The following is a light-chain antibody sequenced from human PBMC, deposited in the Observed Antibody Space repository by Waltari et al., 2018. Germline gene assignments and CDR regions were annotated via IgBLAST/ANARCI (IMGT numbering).Light chain of an antibody. CDR3: QQYNNWPPNT. CDR1: QSVSSN. Sequence: EIVMTQSPATLSVSPGERANLPCRASQSVSSNLAWYQQKPGQAPRLLIYGASTRATGIPARFSGSGSGTEFTLTISSLQSEDFAVYYCQQYNNWPPNTFGQGTKLEIK. J-gene: IGKJ2*01. CDR2: GAS. V-gene: IGKV3-15*01.